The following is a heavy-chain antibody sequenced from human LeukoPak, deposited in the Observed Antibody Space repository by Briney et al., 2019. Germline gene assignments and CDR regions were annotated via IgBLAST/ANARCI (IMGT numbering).Heavy chain of an antibody. J-gene: IGHJ4*02. V-gene: IGHV3-64D*06. D-gene: IGHD6-13*01. Sequence: GGSLRLSCLATGFALSTYAMHWVRQAPGKGLEYVSTISTDGGNTYYADSVKGRFTISRDNSKNTLYLQMSSRRDEDRAVYYCLKGSQGPIWQQLVPDHWGQGTQVTVSS. CDR1: GFALSTYA. CDR2: ISTDGGNT. CDR3: LKGSQGPIWQQLVPDH.